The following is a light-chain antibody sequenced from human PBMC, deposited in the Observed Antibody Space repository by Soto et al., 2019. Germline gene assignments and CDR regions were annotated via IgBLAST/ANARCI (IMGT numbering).Light chain of an antibody. Sequence: DIQMTHAPSSVCESVLDRVTLTFLASQFITNGLSSYQKKPGKAPKLLIYEASSLQSGVPSRISGSGSGTDFTLTISSLQPEDFATYYCQKANSFPINCGKGQRRAIK. J-gene: IGKJ5*01. CDR3: QKANSFPIN. CDR2: EAS. V-gene: IGKV1D-12*01. CDR1: QFITNG.